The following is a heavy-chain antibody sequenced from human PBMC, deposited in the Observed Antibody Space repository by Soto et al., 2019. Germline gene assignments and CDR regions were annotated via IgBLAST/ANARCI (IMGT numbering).Heavy chain of an antibody. D-gene: IGHD6-13*01. CDR3: SCQKADVRAFFDY. V-gene: IGHV4-39*03. J-gene: IGHJ4*02. CDR2: ISRSGTT. Sequence: SGTLSLTCTVSGGSINKNYYYWGWVLQPPGKGLEWIASISRSGTTYYNPSLKSRVTKSIDTSRNQFSLTLTSVTAADTAVYYCSCQKADVRAFFDYWSQGSLVTVSS. CDR1: GGSINKNYYY.